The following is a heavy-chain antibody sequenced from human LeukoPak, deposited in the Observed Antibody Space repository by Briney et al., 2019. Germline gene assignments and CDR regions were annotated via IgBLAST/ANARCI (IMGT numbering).Heavy chain of an antibody. D-gene: IGHD1-26*01. CDR1: GXTFSSYE. CDR3: GKEGRGMGAATIDY. CDR2: ISSSGNTI. J-gene: IGHJ4*02. V-gene: IGHV3-48*03. Sequence: PGGSLRLSCAASGXTFSSYEMSWVRQAPGKGLEWVSYISSSGNTIYYADSVGRFSISRDNSKNTLYLQMTSLRAEDTAVYYCGKEGRGMGAATIDYWGQGTLVTVSS.